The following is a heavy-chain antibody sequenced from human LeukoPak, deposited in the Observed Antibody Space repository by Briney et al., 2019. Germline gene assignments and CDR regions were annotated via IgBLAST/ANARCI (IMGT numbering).Heavy chain of an antibody. J-gene: IGHJ3*02. Sequence: GRSLRLSCAASGFTFSSYGMHWVRQAPGKGLEWVAVISYDGSNKYYADSVKGRFTISRDNSKNTLYLQMNSVRAEDTAVYYCAKTAGWGWSDSSGLGAFDIWGQGTMVTVSS. CDR2: ISYDGSNK. D-gene: IGHD3-22*01. CDR1: GFTFSSYG. V-gene: IGHV3-30*18. CDR3: AKTAGWGWSDSSGLGAFDI.